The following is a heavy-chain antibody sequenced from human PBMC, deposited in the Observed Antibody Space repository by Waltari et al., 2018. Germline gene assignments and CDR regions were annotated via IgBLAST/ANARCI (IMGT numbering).Heavy chain of an antibody. V-gene: IGHV3-30*03. CDR2: ISSESLNI. J-gene: IGHJ4*02. Sequence: QDQLVESGGGVVQPGRSLRLSCVASGFTFNFYGMHWVRRAPGKGLEWLASISSESLNILYEDSVNGRFTISRDNSNNTVFLQLNSLRVEDTALYFCAHALWDASGFEYWSQGALVTVSA. D-gene: IGHD1-26*01. CDR1: GFTFNFYG. CDR3: AHALWDASGFEY.